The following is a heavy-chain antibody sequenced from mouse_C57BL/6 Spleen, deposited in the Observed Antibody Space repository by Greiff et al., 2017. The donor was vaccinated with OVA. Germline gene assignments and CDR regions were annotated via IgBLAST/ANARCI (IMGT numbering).Heavy chain of an antibody. D-gene: IGHD1-1*01. CDR3: ARYGSSYGYFDV. CDR1: GYTFTSYW. Sequence: VQLQQPGAELVKPGASVKMSCKASGYTFTSYWITWVKQRPGQGLEWIGDIYPGSGSTNYNEKFKSKATLTVDTSSSTAYMQLSSLTSEDSAVYDCARYGSSYGYFDVWGTGTTVTVSS. J-gene: IGHJ1*03. CDR2: IYPGSGST. V-gene: IGHV1-55*01.